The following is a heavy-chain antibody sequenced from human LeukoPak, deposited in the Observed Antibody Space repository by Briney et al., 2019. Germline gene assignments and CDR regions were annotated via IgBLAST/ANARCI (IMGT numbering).Heavy chain of an antibody. V-gene: IGHV4-30-4*08. CDR1: GGSISSGDYY. J-gene: IGHJ3*02. Sequence: SQTLSLTCTVSGGSISSGDYYWSWIRQPPGKGLEWLGYIYYSGSTYYNPSLKSRVTISVDTSKNQFSLKLSSVTAADTAVYYCAREGGGYYYDSIRDAFDIWGQGTMVTVSS. CDR2: IYYSGST. D-gene: IGHD3-22*01. CDR3: AREGGGYYYDSIRDAFDI.